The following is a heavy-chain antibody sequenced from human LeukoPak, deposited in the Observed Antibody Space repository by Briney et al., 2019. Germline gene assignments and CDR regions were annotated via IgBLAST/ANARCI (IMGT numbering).Heavy chain of an antibody. CDR2: IYYSGST. Sequence: PSETLSLTCTVSGGSISSSSYYWGWIRQPPGKGLEWIGSIYYSGSTYYNPSLKSRVTISVDTSKNQFSLKLSSVTAADTAVYYCARDDLIVVGPAAIPPRDKYNWFDPWGQGTLVTVSS. D-gene: IGHD2-2*02. V-gene: IGHV4-39*07. CDR1: GGSISSSSYY. J-gene: IGHJ5*02. CDR3: ARDDLIVVGPAAIPPRDKYNWFDP.